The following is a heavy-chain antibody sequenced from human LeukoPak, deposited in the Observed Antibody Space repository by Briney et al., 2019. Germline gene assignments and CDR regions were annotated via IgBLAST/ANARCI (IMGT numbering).Heavy chain of an antibody. Sequence: ASVKVSCKASGYTFTGYYMHWVRQAPGQGLEWMGWINPNSGGTNYAQKFQGRVTMTRDTSISTAYMELSRLRSDDTAVYYCARDGHRRYHYDSSGREDAFDIWGQGTMVTVSS. CDR3: ARDGHRRYHYDSSGREDAFDI. J-gene: IGHJ3*02. CDR1: GYTFTGYY. D-gene: IGHD3-22*01. CDR2: INPNSGGT. V-gene: IGHV1-2*02.